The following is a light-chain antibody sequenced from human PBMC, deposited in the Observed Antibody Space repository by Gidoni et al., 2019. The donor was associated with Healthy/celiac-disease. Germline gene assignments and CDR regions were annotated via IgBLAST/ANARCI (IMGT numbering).Light chain of an antibody. V-gene: IGKV1-5*03. Sequence: DIQMTQSPSTLSASVGGRVTITCGASQRISSWLAWYQQKPGKAPKLLSYKASSLESGVPSRFSGSGSGTEFTLTISSLQPDDFATYYCQQYNSYPWTFGQGTKVEIK. CDR3: QQYNSYPWT. CDR1: QRISSW. CDR2: KAS. J-gene: IGKJ1*01.